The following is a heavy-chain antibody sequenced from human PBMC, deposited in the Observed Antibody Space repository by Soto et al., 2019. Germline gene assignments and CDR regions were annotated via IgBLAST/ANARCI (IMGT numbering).Heavy chain of an antibody. D-gene: IGHD6-6*01. J-gene: IGHJ6*02. V-gene: IGHV3-11*06. CDR3: ARDVYRYSSSSPEDV. CDR1: GFTFSDYY. CDR2: ISSSSRTT. Sequence: SLRLSCAASGFTFSDYYMSWIRQAPGKGLDWVAYISSSSRTTKYGDSVKGRFTISRDNAKNSLFLQMNSLRGEDTAVYYCARDVYRYSSSSPEDVCGQRTTLTVSS.